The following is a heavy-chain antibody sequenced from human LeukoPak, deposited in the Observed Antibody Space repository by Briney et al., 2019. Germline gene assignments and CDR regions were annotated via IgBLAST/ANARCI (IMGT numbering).Heavy chain of an antibody. CDR2: IIPIFGTA. V-gene: IGHV1-69*13. D-gene: IGHD3-22*01. CDR3: ATRRDSSPHFDY. J-gene: IGHJ4*02. Sequence: SVKVSCKASGYTFTNYGISWVRQAPGQGLEWMGGIIPIFGTANYAQKFQGRVTITADESTSTAYMELSSLRSEDTAVYYCATRRDSSPHFDYWGQGTLVTVSS. CDR1: GYTFTNYG.